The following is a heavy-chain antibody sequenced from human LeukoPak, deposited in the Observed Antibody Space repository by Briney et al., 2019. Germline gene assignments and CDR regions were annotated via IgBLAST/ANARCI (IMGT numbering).Heavy chain of an antibody. V-gene: IGHV3-66*01. CDR2: IYSGGST. J-gene: IGHJ6*02. CDR3: AADYGDYVFMGYYYYGMDV. Sequence: GGSLRLSCAASGFTVSSNYMSWVRQAPGEGLEWVSVIYSGGSTYYADSVKGRFTISRDNSKNTLYLQMNSLRAEDTAVYYCAADYGDYVFMGYYYYGMDVWGQGTTVTVSS. CDR1: GFTVSSNY. D-gene: IGHD4-17*01.